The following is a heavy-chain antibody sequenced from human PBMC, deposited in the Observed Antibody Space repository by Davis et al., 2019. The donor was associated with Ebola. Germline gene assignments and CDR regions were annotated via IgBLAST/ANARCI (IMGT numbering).Heavy chain of an antibody. CDR2: IYYSGST. D-gene: IGHD3-22*01. J-gene: IGHJ4*01. CDR1: GGSISSYY. CDR3: ASGYYDGRGYSSPAHFAY. V-gene: IGHV4-59*01. Sequence: MPGGSLRLSCTVSGGSISSYYWRWIRQPPGKGLEWIGYIYYSGSTNYNPSLKSRVTISVDTSKNQFSLKLSSVTAADTAVYYCASGYYDGRGYSSPAHFAYWGHGSLVTVSS.